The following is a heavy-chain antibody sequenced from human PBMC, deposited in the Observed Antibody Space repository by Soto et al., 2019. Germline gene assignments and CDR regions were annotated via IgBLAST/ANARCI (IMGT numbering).Heavy chain of an antibody. CDR1: GFAFSSYA. D-gene: IGHD3-10*01. CDR3: GKSRDSNPGEVFDS. J-gene: IGHJ4*02. V-gene: IGHV3-23*01. CDR2: ISGSGGNT. Sequence: EVQLLESGGGLVQPGGSLRLSCAASGFAFSSYAMSWVRQAPGKGLEWVSGISGSGGNTYYTDSVKGRFTISRDNSKTTLYQKRNSLAAGDRAVFYCGKSRDSNPGEVFDSWGRGPLATVS.